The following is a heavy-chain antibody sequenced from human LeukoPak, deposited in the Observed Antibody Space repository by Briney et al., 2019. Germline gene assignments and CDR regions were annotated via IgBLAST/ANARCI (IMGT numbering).Heavy chain of an antibody. J-gene: IGHJ5*02. CDR1: GFTFSSYA. CDR2: ISGSGGST. CDR3: AKVRSFNWFDT. D-gene: IGHD3-10*01. Sequence: GGSLRLSCAAPGFTFSSYAMSWVRQAPGKGLEWVSTISGSGGSTYYAGSVKGRFTISRDNSKNTLYLQMNSLRAEDTAVYYCAKVRSFNWFDTWGQGTLVTVSS. V-gene: IGHV3-23*01.